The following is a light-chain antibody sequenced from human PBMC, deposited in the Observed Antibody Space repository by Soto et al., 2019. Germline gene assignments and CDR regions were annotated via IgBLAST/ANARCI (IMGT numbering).Light chain of an antibody. CDR1: QSVSSN. V-gene: IGKV3-15*01. Sequence: EIVMTQSPATLSVSPGERATLSCRASQSVSSNLAWYQQKPGQAPRLLIYGASTRATGIPARFSGCGSGTEFTLTILSLQSEAFAVYHCQQYNTWPQTFGQGTKVDI. CDR3: QQYNTWPQT. J-gene: IGKJ1*01. CDR2: GAS.